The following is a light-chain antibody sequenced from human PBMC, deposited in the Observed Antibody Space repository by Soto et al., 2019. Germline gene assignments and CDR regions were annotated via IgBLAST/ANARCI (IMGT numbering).Light chain of an antibody. CDR1: QSVSSN. Sequence: EIVMTQSPATLSVSPGERATLSCRASQSVSSNLAWYQQKPGQAPRLLIYGASTRATGIPAKFSGSGSGTEYTLTISSLPSEDFTVYYCQQYHNSPFTFGPGTKVDIK. CDR2: GAS. J-gene: IGKJ3*01. CDR3: QQYHNSPFT. V-gene: IGKV3-15*01.